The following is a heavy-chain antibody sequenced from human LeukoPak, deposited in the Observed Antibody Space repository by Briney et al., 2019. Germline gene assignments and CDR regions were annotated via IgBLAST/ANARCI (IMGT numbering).Heavy chain of an antibody. Sequence: GGSLRLSCAASGFTFSGYCLNWGPQAPGKGLEWVANINQHGSEIYHVDSVKGRFTISRDNARNSLYLQINSLRAKDTAVYYCARHHSGTFDYLGQGTLVTVSS. CDR1: GFTFSGYC. CDR3: ARHHSGTFDY. CDR2: INQHGSEI. D-gene: IGHD1-14*01. V-gene: IGHV3-7*04. J-gene: IGHJ4*02.